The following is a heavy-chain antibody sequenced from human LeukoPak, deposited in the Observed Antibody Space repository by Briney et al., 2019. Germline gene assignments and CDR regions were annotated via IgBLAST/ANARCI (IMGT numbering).Heavy chain of an antibody. CDR1: GFTFSSYA. V-gene: IGHV3-23*01. J-gene: IGHJ4*02. CDR3: AKDALVGEFDY. CDR2: ISGSGGNT. Sequence: PGGSLRLSCAASGFTFSSYAMSWVRQAPGKGLEWVSAISGSGGNTDYADSVKGRFTISRDNSMDTLYLQMSSLRAEDTAVYYCAKDALVGEFDYWGQGTLVTVSS. D-gene: IGHD1-26*01.